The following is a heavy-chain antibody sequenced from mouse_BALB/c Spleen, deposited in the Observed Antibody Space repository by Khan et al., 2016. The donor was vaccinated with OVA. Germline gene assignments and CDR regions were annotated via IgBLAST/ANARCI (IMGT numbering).Heavy chain of an antibody. CDR1: GFSLTTYG. CDR2: IWGDGST. V-gene: IGHV2-3*01. J-gene: IGHJ4*01. Sequence: VQLQESGPGLVAPSQSLSITCTVSGFSLTTYGVTWVRQPPGKSLEWLGVIWGDGSTNYHSALISRLSISKDDSKSQVFVKLNRLQTDDTPTYYCARRPSMTLYAMDDWGQGTSVTVSS. D-gene: IGHD2-3*01. CDR3: ARRPSMTLYAMDD.